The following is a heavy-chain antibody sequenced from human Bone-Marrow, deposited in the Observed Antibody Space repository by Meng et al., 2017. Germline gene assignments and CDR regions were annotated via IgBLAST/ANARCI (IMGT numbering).Heavy chain of an antibody. Sequence: QVQLQESGPGLVKPSQTLSLTCTVSGGSISSGDYYWSWIRQPPGNGLEWNGYIYNSGSNYYNPSLKSRVTISVDTSKNQFSLKLRFGSAADAAVYYGTREGMSHQVGVSVYWGQGNLVTVSS. CDR3: TREGMSHQVGVSVY. D-gene: IGHD2-21*01. CDR1: GGSISSGDYY. CDR2: IYNSGSN. J-gene: IGHJ4*02. V-gene: IGHV4-30-4*01.